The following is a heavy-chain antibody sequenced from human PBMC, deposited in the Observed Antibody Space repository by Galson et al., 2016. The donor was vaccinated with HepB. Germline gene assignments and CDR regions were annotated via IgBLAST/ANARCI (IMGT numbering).Heavy chain of an antibody. CDR2: ISYDGNNI. CDR3: ARDRSTVTYLDY. CDR1: GFSFRSYD. J-gene: IGHJ4*02. D-gene: IGHD4-17*01. Sequence: SLRLSCAASGFSFRSYDMHWVRQAPGKGLEWVAGISYDGNNINYGYSVKGRLTISRDNSKNTLYLRMNSLRAEDTAVYFCARDRSTVTYLDYWGQGTLVSVSS. V-gene: IGHV3-33*01.